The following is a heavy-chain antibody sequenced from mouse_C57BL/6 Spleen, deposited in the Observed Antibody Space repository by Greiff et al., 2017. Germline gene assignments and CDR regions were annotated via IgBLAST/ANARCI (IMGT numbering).Heavy chain of an antibody. CDR1: GYTFTDYN. D-gene: IGHD1-1*01. V-gene: IGHV1-22*01. Sequence: DVKLQESGPELVKPGASVKMSCKASGYTFTDYNMHWVKQSHGKSLEWIGYINPNNGGTSYNQKFKGKATLTVNKSSSTAYMELRSLTSEDSAVYYCARRLLRSYWYFDVWGTGTTVTVSS. CDR3: ARRLLRSYWYFDV. CDR2: INPNNGGT. J-gene: IGHJ1*03.